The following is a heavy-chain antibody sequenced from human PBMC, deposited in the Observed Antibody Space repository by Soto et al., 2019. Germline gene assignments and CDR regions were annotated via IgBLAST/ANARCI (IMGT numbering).Heavy chain of an antibody. Sequence: GGSLRLSCAASGFTFSSYAMHWVRQAPGKGLEWVAVISYDGSNKYYADSVKGRFTISRDNSKNTLYLQMNSLRAEDTAVYYCARDIGYCSGGSCSHHYGMDVWGQGTTVTVS. V-gene: IGHV3-30-3*01. CDR1: GFTFSSYA. J-gene: IGHJ6*02. D-gene: IGHD2-15*01. CDR2: ISYDGSNK. CDR3: ARDIGYCSGGSCSHHYGMDV.